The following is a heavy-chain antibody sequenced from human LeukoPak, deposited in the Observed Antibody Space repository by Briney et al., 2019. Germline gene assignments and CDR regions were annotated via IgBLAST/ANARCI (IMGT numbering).Heavy chain of an antibody. CDR2: INSDGRST. V-gene: IGHV3-74*01. J-gene: IGHJ4*02. CDR3: ATYYDYVWGSYLPEDYFDY. CDR1: GFTFSSYW. Sequence: PGGSLRLSCAASGFTFSSYWMHWVRQAPGKGLVWVSRINSDGRSTSYADSVKGRFTISRDNAKNTLYLQMNSLRAEDTAVYYCATYYDYVWGSYLPEDYFDYWGQGTLVTVSS. D-gene: IGHD3-16*02.